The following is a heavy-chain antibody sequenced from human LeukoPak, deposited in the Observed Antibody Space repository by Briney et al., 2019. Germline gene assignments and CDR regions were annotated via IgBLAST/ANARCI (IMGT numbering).Heavy chain of an antibody. V-gene: IGHV4-34*01. CDR2: INHSGST. Sequence: PSETLSLTCAVYGGSFSGYYWSWIRQPPGKGLEWIGEINHSGSTNYNPSLKSRVTISVDTSKNQFSLKLSSVTAADTAVYYCARGPLYSFYGMDVWGQGTTVTVSS. CDR3: ARGPLYSFYGMDV. CDR1: GGSFSGYY. D-gene: IGHD5-18*01. J-gene: IGHJ6*02.